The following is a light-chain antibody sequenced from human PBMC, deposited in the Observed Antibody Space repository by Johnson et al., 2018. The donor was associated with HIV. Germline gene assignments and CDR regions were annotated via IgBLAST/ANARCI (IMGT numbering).Light chain of an antibody. Sequence: QLVLTQPPSVSAAPGQKVTISCSGSSSNIGNNYVSWYQHLPGTAPKLLIYDNNKRPSGIRDRFSGSKSGTSATLGITGLQTGYEADYYCGTWDSSLSAYVIGTGTKVTVL. CDR3: GTWDSSLSAYV. J-gene: IGLJ1*01. CDR2: DNN. CDR1: SSNIGNNY. V-gene: IGLV1-51*01.